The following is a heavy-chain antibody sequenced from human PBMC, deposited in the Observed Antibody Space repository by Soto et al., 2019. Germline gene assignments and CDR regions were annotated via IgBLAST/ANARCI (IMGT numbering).Heavy chain of an antibody. CDR2: IYYSGST. CDR1: GGSISSSSYY. D-gene: IGHD4-17*01. V-gene: IGHV4-39*01. Sequence: SETLSLTCTVSGGSISSSSYYWGWIRQPPGKGLDWIGSIYYSGSTYYNPSLKSRVTISVDTSKNQFSLKLSSVTAADTAVYYCASFGIGAAREYGDYRRGMDVCGQGTTVTVSS. CDR3: ASFGIGAAREYGDYRRGMDV. J-gene: IGHJ6*02.